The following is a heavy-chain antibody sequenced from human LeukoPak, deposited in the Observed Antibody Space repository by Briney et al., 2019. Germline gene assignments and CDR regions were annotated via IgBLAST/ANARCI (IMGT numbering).Heavy chain of an antibody. V-gene: IGHV4-4*02. CDR3: ARVGHNWFDP. J-gene: IGHJ5*02. CDR1: GGSISSPNW. CDR2: IYHSGRA. Sequence: SGTLSLTCAVSGGSISSPNWWTWVRQPPGKGLEWIGEIYHSGRANSNPSLESRVIMSVDKSKNQFSLKLTSVTAADTAVYYCARVGHNWFDPWGQGTLVTVSS. D-gene: IGHD1-26*01.